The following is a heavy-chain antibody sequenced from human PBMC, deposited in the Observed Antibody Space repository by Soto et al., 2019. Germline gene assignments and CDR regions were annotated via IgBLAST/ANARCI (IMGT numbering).Heavy chain of an antibody. CDR3: ARVGGYCSSTSCYGGYYYYYYGMDV. V-gene: IGHV3-33*01. CDR2: IWYDGSNK. Sequence: QVQLVESGGGVVQPGRSLRLSCAASGFTFSSYGMHWVRQAPGKGLEWVAVIWYDGSNKYYADSVKGRFTISRDNSKNTLYLQMNSLRAEDTAVYYCARVGGYCSSTSCYGGYYYYYYGMDVWGQGTTVTVSS. J-gene: IGHJ6*02. CDR1: GFTFSSYG. D-gene: IGHD2-2*01.